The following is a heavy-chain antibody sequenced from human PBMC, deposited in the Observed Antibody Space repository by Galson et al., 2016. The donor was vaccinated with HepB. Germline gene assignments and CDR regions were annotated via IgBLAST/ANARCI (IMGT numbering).Heavy chain of an antibody. CDR1: AFTFSTSG. D-gene: IGHD3-3*01. V-gene: IGHV3-30*18. Sequence: SLRLSCAASAFTFSTSGMHWVRQAPGKGLEWVAVISDDGRHKYYRDSLKGRFTISRDNSKNTLYLQMNSLRVEDTAVYYCAKGPNYDYWSGFLTQYNGMDAWGQGTTVIVSS. CDR3: AKGPNYDYWSGFLTQYNGMDA. J-gene: IGHJ6*02. CDR2: ISDDGRHK.